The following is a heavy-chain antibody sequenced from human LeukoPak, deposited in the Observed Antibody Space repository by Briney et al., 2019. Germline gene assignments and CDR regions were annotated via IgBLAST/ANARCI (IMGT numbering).Heavy chain of an antibody. D-gene: IGHD2-15*01. J-gene: IGHJ4*02. CDR3: ARDPVIDGSCDFDY. Sequence: ASVKVSCKASGYTFTSYAMNWVRQAPGQGLEWMGWINTNTGNPTYAQGFTGRFVFSLDTSVSTAYLQISSLKAEDTAVYYCARDPVIDGSCDFDYWGQGTLVTVSS. CDR2: INTNTGNP. V-gene: IGHV7-4-1*02. CDR1: GYTFTSYA.